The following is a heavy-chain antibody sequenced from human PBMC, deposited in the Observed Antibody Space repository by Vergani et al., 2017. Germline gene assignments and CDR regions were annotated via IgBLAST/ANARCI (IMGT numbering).Heavy chain of an antibody. D-gene: IGHD3-22*01. CDR1: GYSFTNYH. CDR3: ARPLDYYDSTGYDS. J-gene: IGHJ4*02. Sequence: QVQLVQSGAEVKKPGASVKVSCKASGYSFTNYHIHWVRQAPGQGLEWMGVINPSAGSTSSAQKFQGRVTMTRDTSTSTVYMELSSLTSEDTAVYYCARPLDYYDSTGYDSWGQGTLVTVSS. CDR2: INPSAGST. V-gene: IGHV1-46*03.